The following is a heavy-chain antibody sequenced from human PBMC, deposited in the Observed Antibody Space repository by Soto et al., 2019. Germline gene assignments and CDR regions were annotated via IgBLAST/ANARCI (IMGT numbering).Heavy chain of an antibody. Sequence: LRLSCAASGFTVSSNYMSWVRQAPWKGLEWVSVIYSGGSTYYADSVKGRFTISRDNSKNTLYLQMNSLRAEDTAVYYCAVGYCSSTSCYRVGPFDYWGQGTLVTVSS. CDR1: GFTVSSNY. CDR2: IYSGGST. J-gene: IGHJ4*02. V-gene: IGHV3-53*01. CDR3: AVGYCSSTSCYRVGPFDY. D-gene: IGHD2-2*01.